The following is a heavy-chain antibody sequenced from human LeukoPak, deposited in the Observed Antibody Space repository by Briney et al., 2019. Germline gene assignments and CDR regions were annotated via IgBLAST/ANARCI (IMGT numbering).Heavy chain of an antibody. Sequence: GGSLRLSCAASGFTFSNYAMSWVRQAPGKGLEWVSAIRGSGGTTYYADSVKGRFTVSRDSSKSTLYLQMKSLRAEDTAVYYCAKRGWAVFDYWGQGTLVTVSS. D-gene: IGHD6-19*01. CDR3: AKRGWAVFDY. J-gene: IGHJ4*02. CDR1: GFTFSNYA. CDR2: IRGSGGTT. V-gene: IGHV3-23*01.